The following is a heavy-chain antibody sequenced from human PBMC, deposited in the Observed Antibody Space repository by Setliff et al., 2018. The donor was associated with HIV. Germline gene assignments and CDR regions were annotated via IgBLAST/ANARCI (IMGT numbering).Heavy chain of an antibody. D-gene: IGHD3-16*01. Sequence: SETLSLTCTVSGASISSYYWSWIRQPAGKGLEWIGRIYVSGHTDYNPSLKSRVTMSLDTSKNQLSLKLSSVTAADTAVYYCAKGLRDYTIDSYLVGFDSWGQGTPVTVSS. V-gene: IGHV4-4*07. CDR1: GASISSYY. CDR3: AKGLRDYTIDSYLVGFDS. J-gene: IGHJ4*02. CDR2: IYVSGHT.